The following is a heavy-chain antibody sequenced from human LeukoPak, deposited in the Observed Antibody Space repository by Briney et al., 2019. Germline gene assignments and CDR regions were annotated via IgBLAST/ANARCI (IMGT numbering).Heavy chain of an antibody. V-gene: IGHV4-39*01. D-gene: IGHD6-13*01. J-gene: IGHJ5*02. CDR3: ASPYGYSSPWASNWFDP. CDR1: GGSISSSSYY. Sequence: TTTETLSLTCTVSGGSISSSSYYWGWIRQPPGKGLEWIGSIYYSGSTYYNTSLKSRVTISVDTSKNLFSLKLSAVTAADTAVYYCASPYGYSSPWASNWFDPWGQGTQVTVSS. CDR2: IYYSGST.